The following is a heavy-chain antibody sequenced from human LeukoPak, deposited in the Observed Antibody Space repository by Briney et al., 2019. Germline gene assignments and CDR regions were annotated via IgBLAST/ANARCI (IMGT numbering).Heavy chain of an antibody. CDR2: ISSSSSYI. Sequence: GGSLGLSCAVSGFTFSSYSMNWVRQAPGKGLEWVSSISSSSSYIYYADSVKGRFTISRDNAKNSLYLQMNSLRGEDTAVYYCTREYLTVSYFDYWGQGTLVTVSS. CDR3: TREYLTVSYFDY. CDR1: GFTFSSYS. V-gene: IGHV3-21*04. D-gene: IGHD4-11*01. J-gene: IGHJ4*02.